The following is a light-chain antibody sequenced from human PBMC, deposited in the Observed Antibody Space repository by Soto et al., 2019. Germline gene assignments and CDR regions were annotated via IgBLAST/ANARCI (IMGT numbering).Light chain of an antibody. CDR3: QQYNNWPPT. V-gene: IGKV3-15*01. CDR2: GAS. CDR1: QSVSSN. J-gene: IGKJ5*01. Sequence: EIVMTQSPATLSVSPGERATLSCRASQSVSSNLAWYQQKPGQAPRLLIYGASTRPTGIPARFSGSGSGTEFTLTISSLQSEDFAVYYCQQYNNWPPTFGQGTRLEIK.